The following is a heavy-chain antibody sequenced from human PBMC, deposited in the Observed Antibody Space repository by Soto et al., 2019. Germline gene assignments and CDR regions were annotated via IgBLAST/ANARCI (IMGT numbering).Heavy chain of an antibody. Sequence: ASVKVSCKASGYTFFTYDISWVRQAPGQGLEWMGWISTYSGDTKYAQKFQGRVTMTTDTSTTTAYLELRSLRSDDTAVYYCARHHGPTTSENWFDPWGQGALVTVSS. CDR1: GYTFFTYD. J-gene: IGHJ5*02. D-gene: IGHD5-12*01. V-gene: IGHV1-18*01. CDR2: ISTYSGDT. CDR3: ARHHGPTTSENWFDP.